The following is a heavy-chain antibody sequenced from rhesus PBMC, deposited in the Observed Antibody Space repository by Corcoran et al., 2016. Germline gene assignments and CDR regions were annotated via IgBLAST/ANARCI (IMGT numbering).Heavy chain of an antibody. D-gene: IGHD5-12*01. CDR1: GFSFTGYG. CDR2: FTSASNKI. V-gene: IGHV3S5*01. Sequence: DLVWPGGDLVQPGGSLRLSCVASGFSFTGYGLNWVRQAPGKGLDGGSGFTSASNKILYAVSVRCRFTVSRDNSKNKLFLQMNNLRFEDTAVYYCPKELQYGAFDFWGQGLRVTVSS. J-gene: IGHJ3*01. CDR3: PKELQYGAFDF.